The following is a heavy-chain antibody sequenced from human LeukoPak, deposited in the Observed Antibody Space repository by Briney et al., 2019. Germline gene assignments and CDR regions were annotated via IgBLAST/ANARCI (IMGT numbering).Heavy chain of an antibody. Sequence: ASVKVSCKASGYTFTNYGISWVRQAPGQGLEWMGWISGDNGNTNYERKVQGRVTMTTDTSTSTAYMGLRSLRSGDTANYYCARHLRVGATVLSSFNFWGQGTLVTVSS. D-gene: IGHD1-26*01. CDR1: GYTFTNYG. V-gene: IGHV1-18*01. CDR3: ARHLRVGATVLSSFNF. J-gene: IGHJ4*02. CDR2: ISGDNGNT.